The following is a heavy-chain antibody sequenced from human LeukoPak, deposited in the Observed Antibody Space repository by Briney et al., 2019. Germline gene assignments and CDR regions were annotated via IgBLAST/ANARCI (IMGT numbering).Heavy chain of an antibody. CDR2: INPNSGGT. Sequence: GASVKVSCKASGYTFTGYYMHWVRQAPGQGLEWMGRINPNSGGTNYAQKFQGRVTMTRDTSISTAYMELSRLRSDDTAVYYCARGAPYCGGDCYSFWGQGTLVTVSS. CDR1: GYTFTGYY. D-gene: IGHD2-21*01. CDR3: ARGAPYCGGDCYSF. V-gene: IGHV1-2*06. J-gene: IGHJ4*02.